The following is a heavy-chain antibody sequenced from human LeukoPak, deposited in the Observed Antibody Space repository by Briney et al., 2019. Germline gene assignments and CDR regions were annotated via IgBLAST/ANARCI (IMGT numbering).Heavy chain of an antibody. J-gene: IGHJ5*02. D-gene: IGHD1-26*01. CDR1: GFTFSSYG. CDR2: ISYDGSNK. CDR3: AKVGDSGSYYGEGDWFDP. V-gene: IGHV3-30*18. Sequence: GGSLRLSCAASGFTFSSYGMHWVRQAPGKGLEWVAVISYDGSNKYYADSVKGRFTISRDNSKNTLYLQMNSLRAEDTAVYYCAKVGDSGSYYGEGDWFDPWGQGTLVTVSS.